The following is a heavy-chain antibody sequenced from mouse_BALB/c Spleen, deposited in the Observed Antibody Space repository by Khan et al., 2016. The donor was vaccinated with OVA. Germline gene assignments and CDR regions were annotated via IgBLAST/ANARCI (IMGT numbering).Heavy chain of an antibody. CDR2: IFPGNSDT. V-gene: IGHV1-5*01. J-gene: IGHJ3*01. D-gene: IGHD1-3*01. CDR1: GYSCTDYL. CDR3: TRGGYSSFAY. Sequence: VQLKQSGTVLARPGASVKMSCKASGYSCTDYLIHWVKQRPGQGLEWIGDIFPGNSDTTYNQKFRDKAKLTADTSASAAYMELSSLTNEDSAVYYCTRGGYSSFAYWGQGTLVTVSA.